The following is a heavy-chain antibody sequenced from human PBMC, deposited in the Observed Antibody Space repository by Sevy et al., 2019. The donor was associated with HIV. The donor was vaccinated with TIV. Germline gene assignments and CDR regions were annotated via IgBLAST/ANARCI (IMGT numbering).Heavy chain of an antibody. CDR2: IGGSGSPI. Sequence: GGSLRLSCAASGFIFSSNEMNWVRQAPGKGLEWVSYIGGSGSPIYYADSVKGRFTISRGNAKNSLYLQMNSLRAEDTAVYYCARVSVDTNFYGMDVWGQGTTVTVSS. D-gene: IGHD5-18*01. V-gene: IGHV3-48*03. J-gene: IGHJ6*02. CDR3: ARVSVDTNFYGMDV. CDR1: GFIFSSNE.